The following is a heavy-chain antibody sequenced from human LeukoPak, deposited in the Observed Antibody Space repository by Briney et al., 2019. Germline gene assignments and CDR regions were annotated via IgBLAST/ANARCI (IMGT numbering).Heavy chain of an antibody. D-gene: IGHD3-22*01. V-gene: IGHV1-69*05. Sequence: SVKVSCKASGGTFSSNEISWVRQAPGQGLEWMGGTTPILGTANYAQKFQGRVTMTTDESTGTAFLELSSLRSEDTAVYYCARGLGYYYDSSGYYPLAYWGQGTLVTVSS. CDR2: TTPILGTA. J-gene: IGHJ4*02. CDR1: GGTFSSNE. CDR3: ARGLGYYYDSSGYYPLAY.